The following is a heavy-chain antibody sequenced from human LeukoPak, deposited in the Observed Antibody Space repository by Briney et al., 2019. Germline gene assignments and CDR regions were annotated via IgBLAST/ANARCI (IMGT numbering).Heavy chain of an antibody. J-gene: IGHJ6*03. CDR2: ISAYNGNT. Sequence: ASVKVSCKASGYTFTSYGISWVRQAPGQGLEWMGWISAYNGNTNYAQKLQGRVTMTTDTSTSTAYMELRSLRSDDTAVYYCARDTYYYDSSGYYSYYYYYYYMDVWGKGTTVTISS. D-gene: IGHD3-22*01. CDR1: GYTFTSYG. CDR3: ARDTYYYDSSGYYSYYYYYYYMDV. V-gene: IGHV1-18*01.